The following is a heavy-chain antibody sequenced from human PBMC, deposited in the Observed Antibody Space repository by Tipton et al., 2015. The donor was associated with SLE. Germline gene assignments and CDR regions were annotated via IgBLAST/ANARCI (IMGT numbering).Heavy chain of an antibody. J-gene: IGHJ2*01. CDR2: IYYSGST. D-gene: IGHD4-23*01. Sequence: LRLSCTVSGGSISSYYWSWIRQPPGKGLEWIGYIYYSGSTNYNPSLKSRVTISVDTSKNQFSLKLSSVTAADTAVYYCARGGGNANWYLDLWGRGTLVTVSS. CDR1: GGSISSYY. CDR3: ARGGGNANWYLDL. V-gene: IGHV4-59*01.